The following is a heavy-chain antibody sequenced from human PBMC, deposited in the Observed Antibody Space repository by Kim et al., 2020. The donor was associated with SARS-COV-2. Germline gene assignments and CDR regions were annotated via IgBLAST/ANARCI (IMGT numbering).Heavy chain of an antibody. CDR2: IKSKTDGGTT. CDR3: TTALSYYGSGSYYTIDY. CDR1: GFTFSNAW. J-gene: IGHJ4*02. Sequence: GGSLRLSCAASGFTFSNAWMSWVRQAPGKGLEWVGRIKSKTDGGTTDYAAPVKGRFTISRDDSKNTLYLQMNSLKTEDTAVYYCTTALSYYGSGSYYTIDYWGQGTLVTVSS. V-gene: IGHV3-15*01. D-gene: IGHD3-10*01.